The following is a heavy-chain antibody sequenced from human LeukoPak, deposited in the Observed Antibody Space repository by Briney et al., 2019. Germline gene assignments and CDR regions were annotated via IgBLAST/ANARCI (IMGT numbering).Heavy chain of an antibody. CDR1: GVSITSYY. D-gene: IGHD3-16*01. Sequence: SETLSLTCPVAGVSITSYYWSWIRQPPGKGLEWIGYMSFSRSSNYNPSLKSRVTISLDTSKNQISLRLASVTSADTAVYYCARGERLGPDYWGQGALVTVYS. CDR2: MSFSRSS. V-gene: IGHV4-59*12. J-gene: IGHJ4*02. CDR3: ARGERLGPDY.